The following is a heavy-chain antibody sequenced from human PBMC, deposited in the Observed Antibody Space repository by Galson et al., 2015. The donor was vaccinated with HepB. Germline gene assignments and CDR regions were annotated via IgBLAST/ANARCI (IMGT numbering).Heavy chain of an antibody. CDR1: GFTFSSYV. CDR2: ISGSGGST. V-gene: IGHV3-23*01. J-gene: IGHJ4*02. D-gene: IGHD3-3*01. CDR3: AKARPLEWLLEADY. Sequence: SLRLSCAASGFTFSSYVMNWVRQAPGKGLEWVASISGSGGSTYYADSMKGRFTISRDNPKNTVYLQLNNLRAEDTAIYYCAKARPLEWLLEADYWGQGTLVTVSS.